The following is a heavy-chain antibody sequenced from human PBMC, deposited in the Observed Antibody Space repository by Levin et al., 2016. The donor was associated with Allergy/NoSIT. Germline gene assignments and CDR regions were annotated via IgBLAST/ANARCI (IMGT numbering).Heavy chain of an antibody. Sequence: VRQAPGKGLEWVAIISYDGSNKYYADSVKGRFTISRDNSKNTLYLQMNSLRPEDTAVYYCARADALLFFGDIYYGMDVWGQGTTVTVSS. D-gene: IGHD3-10*01. CDR3: ARADALLFFGDIYYGMDV. CDR2: ISYDGSNK. V-gene: IGHV3-30*03. J-gene: IGHJ6*02.